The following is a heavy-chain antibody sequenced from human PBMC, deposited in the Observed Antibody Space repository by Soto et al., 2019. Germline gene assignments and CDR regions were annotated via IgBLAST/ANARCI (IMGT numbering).Heavy chain of an antibody. CDR1: GYTFNSYG. CDR2: ISVYNGNT. J-gene: IGHJ4*02. V-gene: IGHV1-18*01. CDR3: ARGLDYRNNGWDY. D-gene: IGHD4-4*01. Sequence: ASVKVSCKASGYTFNSYGISWGRQAPGQGLEWMGWISVYNGNTNYAQKVQGRVTMTTDTSTSTAYMELRSLRPDDTAVYYCARGLDYRNNGWDYWGKGTLVTVSS.